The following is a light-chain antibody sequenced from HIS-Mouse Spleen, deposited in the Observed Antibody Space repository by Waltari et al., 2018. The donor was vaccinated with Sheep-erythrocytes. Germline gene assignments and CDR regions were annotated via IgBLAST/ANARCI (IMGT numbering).Light chain of an antibody. Sequence: AIQLTQSPSSMSALVGDRVNSTCRASQGVGSALAWYQQKPGKAPKLLIYDASSLESGVPSRFSGSGSGTDFTLTISSLQPEDFATYYCQQFNSYLYTFGQGTKLEIK. J-gene: IGKJ2*01. V-gene: IGKV1-13*02. CDR2: DAS. CDR1: QGVGSA. CDR3: QQFNSYLYT.